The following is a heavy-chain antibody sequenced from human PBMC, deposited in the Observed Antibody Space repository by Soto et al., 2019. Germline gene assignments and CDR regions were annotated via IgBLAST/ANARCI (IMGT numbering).Heavy chain of an antibody. CDR3: AEFFKVGDYYYGMDV. CDR1: GGSVSSGSYY. D-gene: IGHD2-2*01. J-gene: IGHJ6*02. Sequence: SETLSLTCTVSGGSVSSGSYYWSWIRQPPGKGLEWIGYIYYSGSTNYNPSLKSRVTISVDTSKNQFSLKLNSVTAADTAVYYCAEFFKVGDYYYGMDVWGQGTTVTVSS. CDR2: IYYSGST. V-gene: IGHV4-61*01.